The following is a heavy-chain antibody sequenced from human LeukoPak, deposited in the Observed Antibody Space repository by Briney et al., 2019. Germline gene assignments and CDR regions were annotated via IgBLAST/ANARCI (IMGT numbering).Heavy chain of an antibody. CDR1: GYSFTSYW. J-gene: IGHJ4*02. D-gene: IGHD1-26*01. CDR2: TYPDDSDT. CDR3: ARRYSGSYRFDY. V-gene: IGHV5-51*01. Sequence: GESLKISCEGSGYSFTSYWIGWVRQMPGKGLEWMGSTYPDDSDTRYSPSFQGQVTISADKSISTAYLQWSSLKTSDTAMYYCARRYSGSYRFDYWGQETLVTVSS.